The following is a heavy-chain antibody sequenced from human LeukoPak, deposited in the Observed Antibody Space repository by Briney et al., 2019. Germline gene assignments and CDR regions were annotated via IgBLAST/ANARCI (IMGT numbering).Heavy chain of an antibody. CDR2: MNPNSGNT. J-gene: IGHJ4*02. V-gene: IGHV1-8*03. Sequence: ASVKVSCKVSGYSLSELSMHWVRQATGQGLEWMGWMNPNSGNTGYAQKFQGRVTITRNTSISTAYMELSSLRSEDTAVYYCAREAGDYWGQGTLVTVSS. CDR1: GYSLSELS. CDR3: AREAGDY.